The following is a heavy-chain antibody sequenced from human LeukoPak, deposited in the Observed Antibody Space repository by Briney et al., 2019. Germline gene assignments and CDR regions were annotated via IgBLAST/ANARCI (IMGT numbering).Heavy chain of an antibody. D-gene: IGHD3-3*01. J-gene: IGHJ3*02. CDR3: ARHATYYDFWSGYYGAFDI. V-gene: IGHV4-39*01. Sequence: SETLSLTCTVSGGSISSSSYYWGWIRQPPGKGLEWIGSIYYSGSTYYNPSLKSRVTISVDTSKSQFSLKLSSVTAADTAVYYCARHATYYDFWSGYYGAFDIWGQGTMVTVSS. CDR2: IYYSGST. CDR1: GGSISSSSYY.